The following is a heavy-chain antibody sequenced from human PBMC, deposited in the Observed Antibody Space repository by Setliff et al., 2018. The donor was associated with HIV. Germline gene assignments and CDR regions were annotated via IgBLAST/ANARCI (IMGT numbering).Heavy chain of an antibody. D-gene: IGHD2-15*01. Sequence: ASVKVSCKPSGYTFTNYDINWVRQAAGQGLEWMGWMNPDSRNTGYAQRFEGSVTMTWDTSISTAYMELSSLRSEDTAVYYCARDRNVVVVAAYAFDIWGQGTMVTVSS. V-gene: IGHV1-8*02. J-gene: IGHJ3*02. CDR2: MNPDSRNT. CDR3: ARDRNVVVVAAYAFDI. CDR1: GYTFTNYD.